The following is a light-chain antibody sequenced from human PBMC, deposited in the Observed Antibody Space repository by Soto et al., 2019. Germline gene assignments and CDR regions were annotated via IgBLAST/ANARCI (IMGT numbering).Light chain of an antibody. V-gene: IGKV3-20*01. CDR2: GAS. CDR1: QSVRSSH. CDR3: QQYSSSPLT. J-gene: IGKJ4*01. Sequence: EIVLTQSPGTLSLSPGERATLSCRTSQSVRSSHLAWYQQKPGQAPRLLIYGASSRATGIPDRFSGSGSGTDFTLTISRLEPEDFAVYHGQQYSSSPLTVGGGTKVEIK.